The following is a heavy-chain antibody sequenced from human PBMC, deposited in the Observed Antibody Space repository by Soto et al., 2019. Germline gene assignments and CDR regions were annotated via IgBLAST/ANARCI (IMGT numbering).Heavy chain of an antibody. Sequence: EVQLLESGGGLVQPGGSLRLSCAGSGFTLSTYGMTWVRQAPGKGLEWVSSITGTGANTYYVDSVKGRFTSSRDNSRNMLYLQMNSVRVGDTAVYYCARFRCYWSGLDVCGPGTTVTVSS. CDR1: GFTLSTYG. J-gene: IGHJ6*02. CDR2: ITGTGANT. D-gene: IGHD2-15*01. CDR3: ARFRCYWSGLDV. V-gene: IGHV3-23*01.